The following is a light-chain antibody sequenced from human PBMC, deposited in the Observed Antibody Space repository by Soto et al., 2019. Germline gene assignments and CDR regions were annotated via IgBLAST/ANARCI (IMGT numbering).Light chain of an antibody. CDR2: TTS. CDR3: QQSYSAPT. J-gene: IGKJ4*01. V-gene: IGKV1-39*01. CDR1: QSISRS. Sequence: IQMTQSPSSLSASVGDRVTITCRASQSISRSLNWYQQKPGKAPKLLIYTTSSLQGGVPSRFSGSGSGTDFTLTISSLQPDDFATYYCQQSYSAPTFGGGTKVDIK.